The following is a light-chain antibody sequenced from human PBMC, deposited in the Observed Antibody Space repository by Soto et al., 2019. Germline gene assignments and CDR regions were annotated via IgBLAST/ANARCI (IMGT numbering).Light chain of an antibody. V-gene: IGKV1-9*01. CDR1: QALSNY. J-gene: IGKJ4*01. Sequence: IQFTQSPSALSASVGDTVTVPCRASQALSNYLAWYQQKPGKAPDLLIYAASALQSGVPSRFSGSGSGTKFSLTIGGLQPDDFATYYCQQYGPFSGTFGRGAKVDIK. CDR3: QQYGPFSGT. CDR2: AAS.